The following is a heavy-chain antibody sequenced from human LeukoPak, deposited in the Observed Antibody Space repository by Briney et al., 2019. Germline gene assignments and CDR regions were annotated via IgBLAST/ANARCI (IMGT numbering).Heavy chain of an antibody. CDR1: GGSISSGSYY. CDR3: ARSSFYSSSWYFDY. V-gene: IGHV4-30-4*08. Sequence: PSETLSLTCTVSGGSISSGSYYLSWVRQPPGKGLEWIGYIYYSGSTYYNPSLKSRVAISVDTSKNQLSLNLSSVTAADTAVYYCARSSFYSSSWYFDYWGQGTLVTVSS. J-gene: IGHJ4*02. D-gene: IGHD6-13*01. CDR2: IYYSGST.